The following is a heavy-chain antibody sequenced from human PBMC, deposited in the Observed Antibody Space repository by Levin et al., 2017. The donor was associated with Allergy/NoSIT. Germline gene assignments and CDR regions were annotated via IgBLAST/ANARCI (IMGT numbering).Heavy chain of an antibody. CDR3: ASLYSGYDLYAFDI. V-gene: IGHV4-61*09. CDR2: FYTSGRI. Sequence: SETLSLTCTVSGGSISSGTYYWNWIRQTAGKGLEWIGHFYTSGRINYNPSLKSRVTISVDTSRNQFSLKLTSVTAADTGVYYCASLYSGYDLYAFDIWGQGTVVTVSS. CDR1: GGSISSGTYY. D-gene: IGHD5-12*01. J-gene: IGHJ3*02.